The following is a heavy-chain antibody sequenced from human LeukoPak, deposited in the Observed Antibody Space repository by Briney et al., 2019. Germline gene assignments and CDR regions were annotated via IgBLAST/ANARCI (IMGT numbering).Heavy chain of an antibody. D-gene: IGHD3-10*01. J-gene: IGHJ5*02. CDR2: ISGSGGST. CDR1: GFTFSSYA. V-gene: IGHV3-23*01. Sequence: GGSLRLSCAASGFTFSSYAMSWVRQAPGKGLEWVSAISGSGGSTYYADSVKGRFTISRDNSKNTLCLQMNSLRAEDTAVYYCAKPYMVRGVIQRFDPWGQGTLVTVSS. CDR3: AKPYMVRGVIQRFDP.